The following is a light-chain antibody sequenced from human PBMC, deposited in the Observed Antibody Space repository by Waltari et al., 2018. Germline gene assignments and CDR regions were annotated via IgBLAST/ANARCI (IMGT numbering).Light chain of an antibody. CDR1: QNIGRY. CDR2: DSS. Sequence: EIVLTQSPGTLSLSPGERATLSCRASQNIGRYIVWYQQKPRQALWLLIYDSSRRATGIPDRCSGSGCGTDFRVSIRSLEPENFAVYYCQNHERLPATFGQGTKVEIK. V-gene: IGKV3-20*01. CDR3: QNHERLPAT. J-gene: IGKJ1*01.